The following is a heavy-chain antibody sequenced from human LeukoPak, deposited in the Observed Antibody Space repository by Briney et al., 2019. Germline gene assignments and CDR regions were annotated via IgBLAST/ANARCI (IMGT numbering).Heavy chain of an antibody. CDR1: GGSFSGYY. CDR2: INHSGST. D-gene: IGHD3-22*01. Sequence: PSETLSLTCAVYGGSFSGYYWSWIRQPPGKGLEWIGEINHSGSTNFNPSLKSRVTISVDTSKNQFSLKLSSVTAADTAVYYCARGRGYYDSSGYPPYPYYYYMDVWGEGTTVTVSS. V-gene: IGHV4-34*01. J-gene: IGHJ6*03. CDR3: ARGRGYYDSSGYPPYPYYYYMDV.